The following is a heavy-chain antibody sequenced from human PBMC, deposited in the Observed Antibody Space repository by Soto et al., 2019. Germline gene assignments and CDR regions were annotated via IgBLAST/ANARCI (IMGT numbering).Heavy chain of an antibody. CDR3: ARRTVNIRTFYSGLKTNCFDF. Sequence: QLQLQESGPGLVKPSETLSLTCTVSGDSISSSDYYWGWIRQPPGKGLEWIGSIYYTGTTYYTPSRQRRVAISVDTSKNQFSLKLNSVTAADTAVYYCARRTVNIRTFYSGLKTNCFDFWGQGTLVTVSS. CDR1: GDSISSSDYY. CDR2: IYYTGTT. V-gene: IGHV4-39*01. D-gene: IGHD6-19*01. J-gene: IGHJ4*02.